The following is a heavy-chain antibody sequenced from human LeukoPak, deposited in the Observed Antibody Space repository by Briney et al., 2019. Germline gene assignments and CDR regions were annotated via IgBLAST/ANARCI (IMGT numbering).Heavy chain of an antibody. CDR2: IYYSGST. V-gene: IGHV4-59*01. CDR1: GGSISSYY. CDR3: ARGASGYSYG. J-gene: IGHJ4*02. Sequence: SSETLSLTCTVSGGSISSYYWSWIRQPPGKGLEWIGYIYYSGSTNYNPSLKSRVTISIDTSENQFSLNLSSVTAADTAVYYCARGASGYSYGWGQGTLVTVSS. D-gene: IGHD5-18*01.